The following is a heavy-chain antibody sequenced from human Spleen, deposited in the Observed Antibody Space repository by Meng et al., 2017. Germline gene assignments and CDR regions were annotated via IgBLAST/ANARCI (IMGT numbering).Heavy chain of an antibody. J-gene: IGHJ4*02. Sequence: GESLKISCAASGFTFSSYWMNWVRQAPGKGLEWVSRINSDGSSTSYADSVKGRFTISRDNAKNTLYLQMNSLRAEDTAVYYCARDSGGSYYDYWGQGTLVTVSS. CDR1: GFTFSSYW. V-gene: IGHV3-74*01. D-gene: IGHD1-26*01. CDR2: INSDGSST. CDR3: ARDSGGSYYDY.